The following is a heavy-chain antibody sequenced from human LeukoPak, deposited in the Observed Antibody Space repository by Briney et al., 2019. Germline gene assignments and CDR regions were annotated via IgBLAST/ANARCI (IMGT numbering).Heavy chain of an antibody. Sequence: PSETLSLPCTVSAAPMTSYYWSWIRQPPGKGLEWIGCIYYSGSTNYNPSLKSRVAISVDTSKNQVSLRLSSVTAADTAVYYCVISSGYYTYDYWGQGTLVTVSS. V-gene: IGHV4-59*01. CDR2: IYYSGST. CDR3: VISSGYYTYDY. J-gene: IGHJ4*02. D-gene: IGHD3-22*01. CDR1: AAPMTSYY.